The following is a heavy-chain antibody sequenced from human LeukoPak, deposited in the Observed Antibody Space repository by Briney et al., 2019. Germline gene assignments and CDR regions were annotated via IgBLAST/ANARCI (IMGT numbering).Heavy chain of an antibody. J-gene: IGHJ4*02. V-gene: IGHV6-1*01. CDR3: AREPGGAEYSGYDPFDF. CDR1: GDSLSSNSAA. CDR2: TYYRSKRYN. D-gene: IGHD5-12*01. Sequence: SQTLSLTCALSGDSLSSNSAAWNWLRQSPSRGLEWLGSTYYRSKRYNDYAVSVKSRITINPDTSKNPFSLQLNSVTPEDTAVYYCAREPGGAEYSGYDPFDFWGQGTLVTVSS.